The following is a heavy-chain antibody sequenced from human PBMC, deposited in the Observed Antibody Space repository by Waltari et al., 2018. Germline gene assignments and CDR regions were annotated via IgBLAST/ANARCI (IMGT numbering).Heavy chain of an antibody. CDR3: ATTITLRGGFDP. Sequence: QVQLVQSGAEVKKPGASVKVSCKVSGYTLPELSMPWVRPAPGKGLEWMGGFDPEDGETIYAQKFQGRVTMTEDTSTDTAYMELSSLRSEDTAVYYCATTITLRGGFDPWGQGTLVTVSS. CDR2: FDPEDGET. CDR1: GYTLPELS. V-gene: IGHV1-24*01. D-gene: IGHD3-3*01. J-gene: IGHJ5*02.